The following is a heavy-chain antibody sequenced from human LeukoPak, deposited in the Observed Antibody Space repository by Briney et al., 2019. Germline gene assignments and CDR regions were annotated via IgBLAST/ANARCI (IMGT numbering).Heavy chain of an antibody. V-gene: IGHV3-48*04. CDR2: ISSSGSTI. CDR3: ARADYGDYILY. Sequence: GGSLRLSCAASGFTFRSYAMSWVRQAPGKGLEWVSYISSSGSTIYYADSVKGRFTISRDNAKNSLYLQMNSLRAEDTAVYYCARADYGDYILYWGQGTLVTVSS. D-gene: IGHD4-17*01. CDR1: GFTFRSYA. J-gene: IGHJ4*02.